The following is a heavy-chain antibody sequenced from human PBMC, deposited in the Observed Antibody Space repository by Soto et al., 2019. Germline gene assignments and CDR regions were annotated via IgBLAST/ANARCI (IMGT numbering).Heavy chain of an antibody. J-gene: IGHJ4*02. CDR2: INHTGST. Sequence: SETLSLTCAVYGGSFSGYYWSWIRQPPGKGLEWIGEINHTGSTNYNPSLKSRVTISVDTSKSQFSLKLSSVTAADTAVYYCARGGDPDMDRHDYWGQGTLVTVSS. CDR1: GGSFSGYY. D-gene: IGHD5-18*01. V-gene: IGHV4-34*01. CDR3: ARGGDPDMDRHDY.